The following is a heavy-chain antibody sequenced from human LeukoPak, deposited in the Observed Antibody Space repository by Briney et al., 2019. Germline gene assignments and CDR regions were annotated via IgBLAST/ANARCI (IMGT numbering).Heavy chain of an antibody. CDR1: GFTFSNYA. J-gene: IGHJ5*02. CDR2: IWSDGNSK. V-gene: IGHV3-33*08. Sequence: GGSLRLSCAASGFTFSNYAMHWVRQPPGKGLEWVAVIWSDGNSKYYGDSVKGRFAISRDNSNNTVYLQMNTLRGEDTAVYYCAGGYGNWFDPWGQGILVTVSS. CDR3: AGGYGNWFDP. D-gene: IGHD5-18*01.